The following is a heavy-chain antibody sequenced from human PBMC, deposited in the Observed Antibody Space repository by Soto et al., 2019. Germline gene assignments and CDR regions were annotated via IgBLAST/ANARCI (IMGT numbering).Heavy chain of an antibody. Sequence: GGSLRLSCPASGFTFSSYAMHWVRQAPGKGLEYVSAISSNGGSTYYADSVKGRFTISRDNSKNTLYLQMSSLRAEDTAVYYCVKDLPEYYDFWSGYYIPPNEYGMDVWGPGTTVTVSS. V-gene: IGHV3-64D*08. CDR2: ISSNGGST. D-gene: IGHD3-3*01. CDR3: VKDLPEYYDFWSGYYIPPNEYGMDV. CDR1: GFTFSSYA. J-gene: IGHJ6*02.